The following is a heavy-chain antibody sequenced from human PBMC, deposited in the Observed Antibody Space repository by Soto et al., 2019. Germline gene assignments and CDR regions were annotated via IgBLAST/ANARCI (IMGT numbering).Heavy chain of an antibody. V-gene: IGHV4-59*01. CDR1: GDSIGTYY. D-gene: IGHD4-4*01. J-gene: IGHJ4*02. CDR3: ARVYSRNFFDL. CDR2: IFYTGTT. Sequence: SETLSLTCTVSGDSIGTYYWSWLRRTPEKGLEWIGHIFYTGTTKYNPSLSSRVSLSVDTSKRRFSLRLSSMTAADTAVYYCARVYSRNFFDLWGQGAPVTVSS.